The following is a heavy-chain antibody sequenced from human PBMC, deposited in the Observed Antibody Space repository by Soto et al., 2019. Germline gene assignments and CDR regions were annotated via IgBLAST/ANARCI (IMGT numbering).Heavy chain of an antibody. J-gene: IGHJ6*02. V-gene: IGHV3-30-3*01. D-gene: IGHD3-9*01. CDR3: ARALGVHYDISLWEEDTYYYYGMDV. CDR1: GFTFSSYA. CDR2: ISYDGSNK. Sequence: PGGSLRLSCAASGFTFSSYAMHWVRQAPGKGLEWVAVISYDGSNKYYADSVKGRFTISRDNSKNTLYLQMNSLRAEDTAVYYCARALGVHYDISLWEEDTYYYYGMDVWGQGTTVTVSS.